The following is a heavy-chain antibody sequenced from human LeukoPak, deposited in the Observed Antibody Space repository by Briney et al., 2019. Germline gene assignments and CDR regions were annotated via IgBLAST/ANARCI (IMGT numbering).Heavy chain of an antibody. Sequence: GRSLRLSCAAAGFTFSSFGMHWVRQTPGKGLEWMAVISYDGSNKYYADSVKGRFTISRDNSKNTLYPQLNSLRAEDTAVYYCARWSVTAKAPDNWGQGTLVTVSS. D-gene: IGHD2-21*02. CDR2: ISYDGSNK. J-gene: IGHJ4*02. CDR1: GFTFSSFG. V-gene: IGHV3-33*01. CDR3: ARWSVTAKAPDN.